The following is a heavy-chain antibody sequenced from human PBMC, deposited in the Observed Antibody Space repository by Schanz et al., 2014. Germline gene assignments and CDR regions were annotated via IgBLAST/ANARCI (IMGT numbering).Heavy chain of an antibody. CDR2: ISSGGRNI. Sequence: EVQLVESGGGLVKPGGSLRLSCAASGFIFSAYTMNWVRQAPGKGLEWVSSISSGGRNISYADSLKGRFTISRDNFKNTLFLQMNSLRAEDTAAYYCARGGSSGYDFSIYYMDVWGKGTTVTVSS. J-gene: IGHJ6*03. V-gene: IGHV3-21*01. CDR3: ARGGSSGYDFSIYYMDV. D-gene: IGHD5-12*01. CDR1: GFIFSAYT.